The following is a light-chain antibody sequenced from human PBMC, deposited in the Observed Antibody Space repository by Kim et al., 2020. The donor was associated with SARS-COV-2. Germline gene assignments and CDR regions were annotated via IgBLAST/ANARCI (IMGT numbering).Light chain of an antibody. Sequence: ASGGDRDTITCRASENIGSWLAWYQQKPGKAPSLLIYSTSTLHSGVPSRFSGSGSGTDFTLTVSSLQPEDSAVYYCQQLNGFPLTFGGGTKVDIK. J-gene: IGKJ4*01. CDR3: QQLNGFPLT. CDR2: STS. CDR1: ENIGSW. V-gene: IGKV1-12*01.